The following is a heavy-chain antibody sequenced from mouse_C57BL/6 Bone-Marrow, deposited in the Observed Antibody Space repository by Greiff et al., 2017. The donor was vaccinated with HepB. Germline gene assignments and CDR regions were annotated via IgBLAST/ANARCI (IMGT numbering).Heavy chain of an antibody. Sequence: EVQLQQSGPVLVKPGASVKMSCKASGYTFTDYYMNWVKQSHGKSLEWIGVINPYNGGTSYNQKFKGKATLTVDKSSSTAYMELNSLTSEDSAVYYCAIRHYYGSSHWYFDVWGTGTTVTVSS. V-gene: IGHV1-19*01. D-gene: IGHD1-1*01. J-gene: IGHJ1*03. CDR3: AIRHYYGSSHWYFDV. CDR2: INPYNGGT. CDR1: GYTFTDYY.